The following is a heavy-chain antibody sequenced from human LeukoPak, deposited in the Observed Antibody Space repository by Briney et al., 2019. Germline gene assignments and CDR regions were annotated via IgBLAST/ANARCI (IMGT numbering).Heavy chain of an antibody. J-gene: IGHJ4*02. D-gene: IGHD6-19*01. V-gene: IGHV3-30*18. Sequence: GSLRLSCAASGFTFSSYGMDWVRQAPGKGLEWVAVISYDGSNKYYADSVKGRFTISRDNSKNTLYLQMNSLRAEDTAVYYCAKVSTGIAVEALDYWGQGTLVTVSS. CDR3: AKVSTGIAVEALDY. CDR2: ISYDGSNK. CDR1: GFTFSSYG.